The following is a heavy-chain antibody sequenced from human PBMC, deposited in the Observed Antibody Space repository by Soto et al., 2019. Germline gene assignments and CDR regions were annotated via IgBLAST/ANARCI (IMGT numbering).Heavy chain of an antibody. V-gene: IGHV1-69*01. J-gene: IGHJ6*02. D-gene: IGHD2-2*01. CDR2: IIPIIGTA. CDR3: ARERAEYCSSTSCFRVSECEANYYYGMDV. CDR1: GGTFSSYA. Sequence: QVQLVQSGAEVKKPGSSVKFSCKASGGTFSSYAISWVRQAPGQGLEWMGGIIPIIGTANYAQKFQGRVTTTADETNTTAYMERNSLGSEDGGVYYCARERAEYCSSTSCFRVSECEANYYYGMDVWGQGTTVTVSS.